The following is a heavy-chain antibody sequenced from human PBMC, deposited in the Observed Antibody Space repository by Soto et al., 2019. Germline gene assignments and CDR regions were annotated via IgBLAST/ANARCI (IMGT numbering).Heavy chain of an antibody. CDR2: ISAYNGNT. CDR3: ARDLWNDPIYFYYMDV. Sequence: QVQLVQSGAEVKKPGASVKVSCKASGYTFTSYGITWVRQAPGQGLEWLGWISAYNGNTNYAQKLQGRVTMTTDTSTSTAYMELRSLRSDDTAVYYCARDLWNDPIYFYYMDVWGKGTTVTVSS. J-gene: IGHJ6*03. CDR1: GYTFTSYG. V-gene: IGHV1-18*01. D-gene: IGHD1-1*01.